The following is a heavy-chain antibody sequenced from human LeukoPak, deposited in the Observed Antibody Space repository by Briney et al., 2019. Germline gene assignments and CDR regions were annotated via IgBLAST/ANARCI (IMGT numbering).Heavy chain of an antibody. V-gene: IGHV1-2*02. D-gene: IGHD5-12*01. Sequence: ASVKVSCKASGNTFSGYYMDWVRQAPGQGLEWMGWINPNSGDTNYAQKFQGRVTMTRDTSISTVYMELSRLRSDDTAVYYCATDKGYHYYWGQGTLVTVSS. CDR1: GNTFSGYY. CDR2: INPNSGDT. CDR3: ATDKGYHYY. J-gene: IGHJ4*02.